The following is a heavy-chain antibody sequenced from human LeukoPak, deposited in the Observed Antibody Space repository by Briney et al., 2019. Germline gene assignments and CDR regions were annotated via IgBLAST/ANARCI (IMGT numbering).Heavy chain of an antibody. D-gene: IGHD6-6*01. Sequence: ASVTVSCTASGYTFTSYGVSWVRQAPGQGLEWMGWISAYNGNTNYAQKLQGRVTMTTDTSTSTAYMELRSLRSDDTAVYYCARTKYSSSPADYWGQGTLVTVSS. CDR1: GYTFTSYG. V-gene: IGHV1-18*01. J-gene: IGHJ4*02. CDR2: ISAYNGNT. CDR3: ARTKYSSSPADY.